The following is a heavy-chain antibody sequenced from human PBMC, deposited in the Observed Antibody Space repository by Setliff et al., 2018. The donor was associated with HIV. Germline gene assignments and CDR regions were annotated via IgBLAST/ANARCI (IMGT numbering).Heavy chain of an antibody. CDR2: ILPFLGMG. D-gene: IGHD3-16*01. CDR1: GYTFTSYD. J-gene: IGHJ6*02. V-gene: IGHV1-69*10. CDR3: GASQDSYSYLGYYYSGVNV. Sequence: SVKVSCKASGYTFTSYDINWVRQAPGQGLEWVGGILPFLGMGDFAQKFQGRVTITADESTSTAYMELSSLRSDDTAVYYCGASQDSYSYLGYYYSGVNVWGQGTTVTVSS.